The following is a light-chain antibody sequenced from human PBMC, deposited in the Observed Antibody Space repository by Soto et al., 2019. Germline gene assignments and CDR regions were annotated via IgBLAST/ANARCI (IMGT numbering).Light chain of an antibody. CDR3: QQYNSYS. Sequence: DLQMTQSPSSLSASVGDRVIITCRASQSISSYLNWYQQKPGTAPKVLIYHASNLQSGVPSRFSGSGSGTEFTLTISSLQPDDFATYYCQQYNSYSFGQGTKVDIK. V-gene: IGKV1-5*01. J-gene: IGKJ1*01. CDR2: HAS. CDR1: QSISSY.